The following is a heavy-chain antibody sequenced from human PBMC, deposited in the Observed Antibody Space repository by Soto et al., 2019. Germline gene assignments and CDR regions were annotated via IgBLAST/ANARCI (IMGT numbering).Heavy chain of an antibody. D-gene: IGHD6-13*01. CDR2: LSYDGSNK. V-gene: IGHV3-30*03. CDR3: ARGHSSSWTYYYHYGMDV. Sequence: GGSLRLSCAASGFTFSDYAMHWVRQAPGKGLDWVTILSYDGSNKYYADSVKGRFTISRDTSKNTLYLQMNSLRPEDTAVYYCARGHSSSWTYYYHYGMDVWGRGTMVTVPS. J-gene: IGHJ6*02. CDR1: GFTFSDYA.